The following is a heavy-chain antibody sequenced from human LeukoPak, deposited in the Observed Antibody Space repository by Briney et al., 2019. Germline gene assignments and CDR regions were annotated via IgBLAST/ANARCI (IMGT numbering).Heavy chain of an antibody. CDR1: GFTFSSYG. J-gene: IGHJ3*02. V-gene: IGHV3-33*03. CDR2: IWYDGSNK. Sequence: GGSLRLSCAASGFTFSSYGMHWVRQAPGKGLEWVAVIWYDGSNKYYADSVKGRFTISRDNSKNTLYLQMNSLRAEDTAVYYCAKDQGVIGKLAFDIWGQGTMVTVSS. D-gene: IGHD3-16*02. CDR3: AKDQGVIGKLAFDI.